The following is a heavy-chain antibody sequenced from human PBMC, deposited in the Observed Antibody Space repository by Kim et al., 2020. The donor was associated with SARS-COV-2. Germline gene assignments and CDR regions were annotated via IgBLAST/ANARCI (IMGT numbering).Heavy chain of an antibody. Sequence: SETLSLTCTVSGGSISSSYYYWGWIRQPPGKGLEWIGSIYYSGSTYYNPSLKSRVTISVNTSKTQFSLKLSSLTAADTAVYYFPSLYGSGVWGKFAPWG. D-gene: IGHD3-10*01. CDR1: GGSISSSYYY. CDR3: PSLYGSGVWGKFAP. V-gene: IGHV4-39*01. CDR2: IYYSGST. J-gene: IGHJ5*02.